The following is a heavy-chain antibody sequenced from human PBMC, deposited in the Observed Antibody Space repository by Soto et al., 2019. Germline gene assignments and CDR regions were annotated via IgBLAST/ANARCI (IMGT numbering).Heavy chain of an antibody. Sequence: SGGSLRLSCAASGFTFSSYWMSWVRQAPGKGLEWVANIKQDGSEKYYVDSVKGRFTISRDNAKNSLYLQMNSLRAEDTAVYYCARQGYSSSWYFSRYYYYYMDVWGKGTTVTVSS. CDR1: GFTFSSYW. CDR3: ARQGYSSSWYFSRYYYYYMDV. D-gene: IGHD6-13*01. V-gene: IGHV3-7*01. J-gene: IGHJ6*03. CDR2: IKQDGSEK.